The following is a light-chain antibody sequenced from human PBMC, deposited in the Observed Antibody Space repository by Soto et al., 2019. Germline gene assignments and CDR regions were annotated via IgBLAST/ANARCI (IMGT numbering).Light chain of an antibody. V-gene: IGKV1-27*01. Sequence: DSQMTQSPSSLSAALGDRVTITCRASQGIGVYLAWFQQKPGNAPKLLIYAASTLQSGVPSRFSDSGSGTDFTLSVSSLQPEDVATYYCQKYNSAPLTFGGGTRVEIK. J-gene: IGKJ4*01. CDR2: AAS. CDR3: QKYNSAPLT. CDR1: QGIGVY.